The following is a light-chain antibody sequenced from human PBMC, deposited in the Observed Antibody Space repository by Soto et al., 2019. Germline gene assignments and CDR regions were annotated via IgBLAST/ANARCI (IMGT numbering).Light chain of an antibody. V-gene: IGKV3-15*01. CDR1: QSVSSN. CDR2: GAS. CDR3: QQYNNWPPMYT. Sequence: EIVMTQSPATLSVSPGERATLSCRASQSVSSNLAWYQQKPGQAPRLLIYGASTRATGIPARFSGSGSGTEITLTISSLQYEDFAVYYCQQYNNWPPMYTFGQGTKLEIK. J-gene: IGKJ2*01.